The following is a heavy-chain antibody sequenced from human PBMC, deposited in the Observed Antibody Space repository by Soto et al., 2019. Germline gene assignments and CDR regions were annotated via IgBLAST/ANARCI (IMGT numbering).Heavy chain of an antibody. J-gene: IGHJ6*03. D-gene: IGHD1-7*01. CDR1: GFTFSSYA. Sequence: GGSLRLSCAASGFTFSSYAMHWVRQAPGKGLEYVSAISSNGGSTYYANSVKGRFTISRDNSKNTLYLQMGSLRAEDMAVYYCARDLRAKLELRGPYYYYYYMDVWGKGTTVTVSS. CDR2: ISSNGGST. CDR3: ARDLRAKLELRGPYYYYYYMDV. V-gene: IGHV3-64*01.